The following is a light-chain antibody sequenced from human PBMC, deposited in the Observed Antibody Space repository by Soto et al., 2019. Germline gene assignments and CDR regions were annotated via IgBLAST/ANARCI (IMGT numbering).Light chain of an antibody. J-gene: IGKJ5*01. CDR3: QQRSNWPSIT. CDR1: QSVSSY. CDR2: DAS. V-gene: IGKV3-11*01. Sequence: EIVWTQSPATLSLSPGERATLSCRASQSVSSYLAWYQQKPGQAPRLLIYDASNRATGIPARFSGSGSGTDLTLTISSIEPEDFAVYYCQQRSNWPSITFGQGTRLEIK.